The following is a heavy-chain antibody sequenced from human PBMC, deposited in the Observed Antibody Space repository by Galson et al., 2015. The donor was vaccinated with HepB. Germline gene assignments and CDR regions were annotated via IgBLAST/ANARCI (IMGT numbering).Heavy chain of an antibody. D-gene: IGHD1-26*01. J-gene: IGHJ6*02. CDR3: ARLSGSRTYYYYGMDV. CDR2: IYPGDSDI. V-gene: IGHV5-51*01. CDR1: GYSFTTYW. Sequence: QSGAEVKKPGESLKISCKGSGYSFTTYWIGWVRQMPGKGLEWMGIIYPGDSDIRYSLSFQGQVTISADKSISTAYLQWSSLKASDTAMYYCARLSGSRTYYYYGMDVWGQGTTVTVSS.